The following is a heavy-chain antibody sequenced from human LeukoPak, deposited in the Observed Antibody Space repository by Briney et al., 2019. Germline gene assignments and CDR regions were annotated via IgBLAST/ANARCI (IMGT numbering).Heavy chain of an antibody. Sequence: SVKVSCNASGGTFSSYAISWVRQAPGQGLEWMGGIIPIFGTANYAQKFQGRVTITADKSTSTAYMELSSLRSEDTAVYYCAKGGRINCSGGSCYTADWFDPWGQGTLVTVSS. J-gene: IGHJ5*02. CDR2: IIPIFGTA. D-gene: IGHD2-15*01. CDR3: AKGGRINCSGGSCYTADWFDP. CDR1: GGTFSSYA. V-gene: IGHV1-69*06.